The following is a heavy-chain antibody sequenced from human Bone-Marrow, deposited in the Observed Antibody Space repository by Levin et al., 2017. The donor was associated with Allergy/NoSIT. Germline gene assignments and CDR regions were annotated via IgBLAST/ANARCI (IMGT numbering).Heavy chain of an antibody. D-gene: IGHD3-10*01. CDR1: GGSFSGYY. V-gene: IGHV4-34*01. CDR2: INHSGST. J-gene: IGHJ5*02. Sequence: KSGGSLRLSCAVYGGSFSGYYWSWIRQPPGKGLEWIGEINHSGSTNYNPSLKSRVTISVDTSKNQFSLKLSSVTAADTAVYYCARGPGRHYYGSGTSTGWWFDPWGQGTLVTVSS. CDR3: ARGPGRHYYGSGTSTGWWFDP.